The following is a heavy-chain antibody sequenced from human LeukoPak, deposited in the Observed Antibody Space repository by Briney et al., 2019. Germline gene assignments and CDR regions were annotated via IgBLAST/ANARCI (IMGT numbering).Heavy chain of an antibody. V-gene: IGHV3-21*01. CDR2: ISSSSSYI. D-gene: IGHD3-10*01. CDR3: AREDYYGSGSFDY. Sequence: GGSLRLSCAASGFTFSSHAMSWVRQAPGKGLEWVSSISSSSSYIYYADSVKGRFTISRDNAKNSLYLQMNSLRAEDTAVYYCAREDYYGSGSFDYWGQGTLVTVSS. CDR1: GFTFSSHA. J-gene: IGHJ4*02.